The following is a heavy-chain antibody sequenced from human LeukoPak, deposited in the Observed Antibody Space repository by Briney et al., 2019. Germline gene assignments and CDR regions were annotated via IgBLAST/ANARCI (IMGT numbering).Heavy chain of an antibody. CDR3: ARDIVVVVAATPSQVEYYYYMDV. CDR1: GYTFTGYY. Sequence: ASVKVSCKASGYTFTGYYMHWVRQAPGQGLEWMGWINPNSGGTNYAQKFQGRVTMTRDTSISTAYMELSRLRSDDTAVYYCARDIVVVVAATPSQVEYYYYMDVRGKGTTVTVSS. D-gene: IGHD2-15*01. CDR2: INPNSGGT. J-gene: IGHJ6*03. V-gene: IGHV1-2*02.